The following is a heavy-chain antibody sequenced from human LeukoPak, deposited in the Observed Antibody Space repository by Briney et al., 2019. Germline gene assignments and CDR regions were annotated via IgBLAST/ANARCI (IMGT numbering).Heavy chain of an antibody. Sequence: PGGSLRLSCAASGFTFSSYEMNWVRQAPGKGLEWVSYISSSGSTIYYADSVKGRFTISRDNAKNSLYLQMNSLRAEDTAVYYCASYYDSSGYYFGGFDYWGQGTLVTVSS. J-gene: IGHJ4*02. V-gene: IGHV3-48*03. D-gene: IGHD3-22*01. CDR3: ASYYDSSGYYFGGFDY. CDR2: ISSSGSTI. CDR1: GFTFSSYE.